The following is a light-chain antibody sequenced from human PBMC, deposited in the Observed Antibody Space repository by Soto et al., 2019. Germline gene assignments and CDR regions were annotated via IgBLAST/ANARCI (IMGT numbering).Light chain of an antibody. CDR3: SAWDASLNGYV. CDR2: SNY. Sequence: QLVLTQPPSASGTPGQRVTISCSGSSSNIGSKTVNWYQQLPGTAPKLLIYSNYQRSSGVPDRFSGSKSGTSASLAISGLQSEDEADYYCSAWDASLNGYVFGTGTKLTVL. V-gene: IGLV1-44*01. J-gene: IGLJ1*01. CDR1: SSNIGSKT.